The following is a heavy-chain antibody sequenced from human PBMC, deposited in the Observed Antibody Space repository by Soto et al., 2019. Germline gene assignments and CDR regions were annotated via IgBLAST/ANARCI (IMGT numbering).Heavy chain of an antibody. V-gene: IGHV3-30*18. D-gene: IGHD6-19*01. Sequence: VQLGESGGCFVQPGRSLRLSCAASGFTFSDYATHWFRQAPVKGLEGVAVVSHDGRNTHYADSVKGRFTISRDSSKNTVSLEMTSLRAEDTAVYYCAKGGRQWLVTSAFNYWGQGALGTVSS. J-gene: IGHJ4*02. CDR3: AKGGRQWLVTSAFNY. CDR1: GFTFSDYA. CDR2: VSHDGRNT.